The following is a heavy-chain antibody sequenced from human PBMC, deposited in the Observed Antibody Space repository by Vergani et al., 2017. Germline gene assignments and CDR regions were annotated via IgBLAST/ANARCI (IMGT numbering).Heavy chain of an antibody. CDR3: TTVASGDILTGYNGLYYYYGMDV. CDR2: IKSKTDGGTT. V-gene: IGHV3-15*01. Sequence: EVQLVESGGGLVKPGGSLRLSCAASGFTFSNAWMSWVRQAPGKGLEWVGRIKSKTDGGTTDYAAPVKGRFTISSDDSKNTLYLQMNSLKTEDTAVYYCTTVASGDILTGYNGLYYYYGMDVWGQGTTVTVSS. J-gene: IGHJ6*02. D-gene: IGHD3-9*01. CDR1: GFTFSNAW.